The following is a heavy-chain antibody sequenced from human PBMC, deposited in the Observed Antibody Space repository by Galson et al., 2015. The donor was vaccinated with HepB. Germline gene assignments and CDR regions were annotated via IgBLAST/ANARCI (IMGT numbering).Heavy chain of an antibody. CDR2: FSYDGTNK. J-gene: IGHJ6*02. CDR1: GFTFSAYG. Sequence: SLRLSCAASGFTFSAYGIHWVRQAPGRGLEWVAVFSYDGTNKYYGDSVKGRFTLSRDNSKNTVYLQMNSLRAEDTAVYYCAKDWLGVTGSGALFSDGMDVWGQGTTVTVSS. CDR3: AKDWLGVTGSGALFSDGMDV. D-gene: IGHD3-10*01. V-gene: IGHV3-30*18.